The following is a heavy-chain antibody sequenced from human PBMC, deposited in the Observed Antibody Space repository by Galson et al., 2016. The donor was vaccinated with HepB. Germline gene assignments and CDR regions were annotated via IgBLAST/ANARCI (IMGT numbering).Heavy chain of an antibody. CDR3: ARRGYYDSSGYAFDI. CDR2: INSDGSST. Sequence: SLRLSCAASGFTFSSYWMHWVRQAPGKGLVWVSCINSDGSSTSYADSVKGRFTISRDNAKNTLYLQMNSLRAEDTAVYYCARRGYYDSSGYAFDIWGQGTMVTVSS. V-gene: IGHV3-74*01. D-gene: IGHD3-22*01. CDR1: GFTFSSYW. J-gene: IGHJ3*02.